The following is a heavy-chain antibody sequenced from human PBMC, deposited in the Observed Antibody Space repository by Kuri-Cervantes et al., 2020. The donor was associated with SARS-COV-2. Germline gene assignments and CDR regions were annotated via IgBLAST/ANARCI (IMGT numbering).Heavy chain of an antibody. CDR2: IFSNDEK. CDR1: GFSLSNTRMG. CDR3: AHLFGDDGMDV. J-gene: IGHJ6*02. V-gene: IGHV2-26*01. D-gene: IGHD3-10*02. Sequence: SGPTLVKPTETLTLTCTVSGFSLSNTRMGVRWIRQPPGKALEWLPHIFSNDEKSYSPSLKSRLTITKDTSKNQVVLTMTNMDPVDTATYYCAHLFGDDGMDVWGQGTTVTVSS.